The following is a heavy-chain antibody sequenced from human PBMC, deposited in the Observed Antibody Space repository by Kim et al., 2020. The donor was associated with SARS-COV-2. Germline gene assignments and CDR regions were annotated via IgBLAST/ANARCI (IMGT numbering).Heavy chain of an antibody. CDR2: ISYDGSNK. J-gene: IGHJ6*02. CDR3: ARAPGIAAAGSYYYYGMDV. CDR1: GFTFSSYA. V-gene: IGHV3-30*04. D-gene: IGHD6-13*01. Sequence: GGSLRLSCAASGFTFSSYAMHWVRQAPGKGLEWVAVISYDGSNKYYADSVKGRFTISRDNSKNTLYLQMNSLRAEDTAVYYCARAPGIAAAGSYYYYGMDVWGQGTTVTVSS.